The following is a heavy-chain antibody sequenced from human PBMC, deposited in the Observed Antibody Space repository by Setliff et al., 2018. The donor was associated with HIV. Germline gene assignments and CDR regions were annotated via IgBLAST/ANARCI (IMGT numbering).Heavy chain of an antibody. Sequence: GGSLRLSCAASGFTFNKYYMNWVRQTPGKGLEWVSSISGSSYMYYADSVKGRFTISRDNAKNSLYLQMNSLRAEDTALYYCARQDVGAYAPLRYWGQGTLVTVSS. V-gene: IGHV3-21*01. CDR3: ARQDVGAYAPLRY. CDR1: GFTFNKYY. D-gene: IGHD5-12*01. J-gene: IGHJ4*02. CDR2: ISGSSYM.